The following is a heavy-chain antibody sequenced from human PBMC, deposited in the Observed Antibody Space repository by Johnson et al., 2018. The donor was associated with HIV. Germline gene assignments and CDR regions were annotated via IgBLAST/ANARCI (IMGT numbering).Heavy chain of an antibody. CDR2: ISYDGSNK. D-gene: IGHD3-16*01. V-gene: IGHV3-30*04. J-gene: IGHJ3*02. CDR3: AREGGLTGAFDI. Sequence: QVQLVESGGGVVQPGRSLRLSCAASGFTFSSYAMHWVRQAPGKGLEWVAVISYDGSNKYYADSVTGRFTISRDNSKNTLYLQMNSLRAEDTAVYYCAREGGLTGAFDIWGQGTMVTVSS. CDR1: GFTFSSYA.